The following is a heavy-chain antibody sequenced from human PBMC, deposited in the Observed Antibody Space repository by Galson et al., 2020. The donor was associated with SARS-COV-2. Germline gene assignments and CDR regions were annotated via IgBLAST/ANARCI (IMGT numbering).Heavy chain of an antibody. CDR1: GGSISSGGYY. CDR2: IYYSGST. D-gene: IGHD3-22*01. J-gene: IGHJ3*02. V-gene: IGHV4-31*03. Sequence: SETLSLTCTVSGGSISSGGYYWSWIRQHPGKGLEWIGYIYYSGSTYYNPSLKSRVTISVDTSKNQFSLKLSSVTAADTAVYYCARAMIVVVINAFGIWGQGTMVTV. CDR3: ARAMIVVVINAFGI.